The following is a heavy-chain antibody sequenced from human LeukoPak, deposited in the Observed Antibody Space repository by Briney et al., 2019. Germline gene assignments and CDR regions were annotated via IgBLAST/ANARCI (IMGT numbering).Heavy chain of an antibody. Sequence: PGGSLRLSCAASGFTFSSYGMHWVRQAPGKGLEWVAVISYDGSNKYYADSVKGRFTISRDNSKNTLYLQMNSLRAEDTAVYYCAKDYTSNYVSDYWGQGTLVTVSS. V-gene: IGHV3-30*18. CDR2: ISYDGSNK. CDR3: AKDYTSNYVSDY. CDR1: GFTFSSYG. D-gene: IGHD4-11*01. J-gene: IGHJ4*02.